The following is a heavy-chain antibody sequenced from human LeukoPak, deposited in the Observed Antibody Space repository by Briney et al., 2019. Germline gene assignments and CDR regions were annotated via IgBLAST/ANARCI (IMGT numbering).Heavy chain of an antibody. CDR1: TYSISSGYY. V-gene: IGHV4-38-2*02. D-gene: IGHD3-10*01. CDR3: ARVSSFPGDWYFDL. Sequence: PSETLSLTCTVSTYSISSGYYWGWIRQPPGKGLEWIGRIYTSGSTNYNPSLKSRVTMSVDTSKNQFSLKLSSVTAADTAVYYCARVSSFPGDWYFDLWGRGTLVTVSS. CDR2: IYTSGST. J-gene: IGHJ2*01.